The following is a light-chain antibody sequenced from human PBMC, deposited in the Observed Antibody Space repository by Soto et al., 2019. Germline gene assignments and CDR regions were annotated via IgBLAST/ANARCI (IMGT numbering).Light chain of an antibody. CDR3: QQYNNWPLT. J-gene: IGKJ1*01. Sequence: EIVMTQSPATLSVSPGERATVSCRASQSVSSDLGWYQQKPGQAPRLLIYGASNRATGIPARFSGSGSGTEFTLTISSLQSEDFAVYYCQQYNNWPLTFGQGTKVDIK. V-gene: IGKV3-15*01. CDR2: GAS. CDR1: QSVSSD.